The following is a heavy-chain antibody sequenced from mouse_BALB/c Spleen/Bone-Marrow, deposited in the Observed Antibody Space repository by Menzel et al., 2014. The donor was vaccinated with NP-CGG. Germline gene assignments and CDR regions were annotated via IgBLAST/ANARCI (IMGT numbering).Heavy chain of an antibody. CDR1: GFTFSDFY. Sequence: EVQGVESGGGLVQPEDSLRLSCAPSGFTFSDFYMEWVRQPPGKRLEWIAASRNKAKYYTTEYSASVKGRFIVSRDTSQSVLYLQMNALRAEDTAIYYCARDVGYGNYFVYWGQGTLVTVSA. J-gene: IGHJ3*01. V-gene: IGHV7-1*02. D-gene: IGHD2-10*02. CDR2: SRNKAKYYTT. CDR3: ARDVGYGNYFVY.